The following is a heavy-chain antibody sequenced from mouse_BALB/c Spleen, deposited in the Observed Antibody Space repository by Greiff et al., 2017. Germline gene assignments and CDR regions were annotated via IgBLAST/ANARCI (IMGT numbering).Heavy chain of an antibody. V-gene: IGHV1-9*01. CDR3: ARSGYDGYYTWFAY. J-gene: IGHJ3*01. Sequence: QVQLQQSGAELMKPGASVKISCKATGYTFSSYWIEWVKQRPGHGLEWIGEILPGSGSTNYNEKFKGKATFTADTSSNTAYMQLSSLTSEDSAVYYCARSGYDGYYTWFAYWGQGTLVTVSA. CDR2: ILPGSGST. D-gene: IGHD2-3*01. CDR1: GYTFSSYW.